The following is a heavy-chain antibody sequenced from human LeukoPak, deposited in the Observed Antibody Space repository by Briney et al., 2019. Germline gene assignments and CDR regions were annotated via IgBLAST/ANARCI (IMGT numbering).Heavy chain of an antibody. J-gene: IGHJ6*03. CDR3: ARAYSANIVVVPAAMSYYYYYYMDV. D-gene: IGHD2-2*01. CDR2: VSAYNGNT. CDR1: GYTFTIYG. V-gene: IGHV1-18*01. Sequence: GSVKVSCKASGYTFTIYGISWVRQAPGQGLEWMGWVSAYNGNTNYAQKLQGRVTMTTDTSTSTAYMELRSLRSDDTAVYYCARAYSANIVVVPAAMSYYYYYYMDVWGKGTTVTVAS.